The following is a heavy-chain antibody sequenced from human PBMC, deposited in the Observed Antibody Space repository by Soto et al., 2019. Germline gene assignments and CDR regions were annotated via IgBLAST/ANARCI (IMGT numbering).Heavy chain of an antibody. Sequence: KESGPVLGKPTETLTLTCTVSGFSLSNARMGVSWIRQPPGKALEWLAHIFSNDEKSYSTSLKSRLTISKDTSKSQVVLTMTNMDPVDTATYYCARIESEGYYYYYYGMDVWGQGTTVTVSS. J-gene: IGHJ6*02. CDR3: ARIESEGYYYYYYGMDV. CDR1: GFSLSNARMG. V-gene: IGHV2-26*01. CDR2: IFSNDEK.